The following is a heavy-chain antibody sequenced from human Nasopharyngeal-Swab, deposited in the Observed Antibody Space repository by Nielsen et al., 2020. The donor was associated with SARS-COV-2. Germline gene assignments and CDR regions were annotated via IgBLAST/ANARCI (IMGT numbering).Heavy chain of an antibody. CDR3: AKEATLGGVGDYYYMDV. Sequence: GESLKISCAASGFTFSSYAMSWVCQAPGKGLEWVSAISGSGGSTYYADSVKGRFTISRDNSKNTLYLQMNSLRADDTTVYYCAKEATLGGVGDYYYMDVWGKGTTVTVSS. CDR1: GFTFSSYA. CDR2: ISGSGGST. D-gene: IGHD3-16*01. J-gene: IGHJ6*03. V-gene: IGHV3-23*01.